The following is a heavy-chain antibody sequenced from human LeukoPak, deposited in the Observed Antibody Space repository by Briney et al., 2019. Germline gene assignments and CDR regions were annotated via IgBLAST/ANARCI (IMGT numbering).Heavy chain of an antibody. CDR3: ARVGPYYYGSGSYLPPTYYYYGMDV. J-gene: IGHJ6*02. CDR1: GGSISSYY. V-gene: IGHV4-4*07. Sequence: PSETLSLTCTVSGGSISSYYWSWIRQPAGKGLEWIGRIYTSGSTNYNPSLKSRVTMSVDTSKNQFSLKLSSVTAADTAVYYCARVGPYYYGSGSYLPPTYYYYGMDVWGQGTTVTVSS. D-gene: IGHD3-10*01. CDR2: IYTSGST.